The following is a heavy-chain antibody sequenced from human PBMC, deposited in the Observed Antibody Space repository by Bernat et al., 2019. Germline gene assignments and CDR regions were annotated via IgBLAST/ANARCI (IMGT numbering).Heavy chain of an antibody. CDR2: VKSKTDGGTT. V-gene: IGHV3-15*07. CDR3: TILAVAGRGYAFDI. Sequence: EVQLVESGGGLVKPGGSLRLSCAASGFTFSNAWMNWVRQAPGKGLEWVGRVKSKTDGGTTDYAAPVNGRLTISREDSINTLYLQMNSLKTEDTAVYYCTILAVAGRGYAFDIWGQGTMVTVSS. J-gene: IGHJ3*02. D-gene: IGHD6-19*01. CDR1: GFTFSNAW.